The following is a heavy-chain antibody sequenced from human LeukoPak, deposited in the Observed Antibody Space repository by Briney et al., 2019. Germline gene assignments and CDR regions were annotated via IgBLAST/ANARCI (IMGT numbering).Heavy chain of an antibody. J-gene: IGHJ4*02. CDR2: IYPTSSMI. CDR1: GFTFSSYS. V-gene: IGHV3-48*04. CDR3: ARDPRTTVTTSLFDY. Sequence: GGSLRLSCGASGFTFSSYSMNWVRQAPGKGLEWVSFIYPTSSMIYYADSVRGRFTISRDNAKNSLYLQMNSLRAEDTAVYYCARDPRTTVTTSLFDYWGQGTLVTVSS. D-gene: IGHD4-17*01.